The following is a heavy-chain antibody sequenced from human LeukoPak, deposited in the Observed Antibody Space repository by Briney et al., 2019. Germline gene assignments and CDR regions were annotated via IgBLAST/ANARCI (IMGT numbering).Heavy chain of an antibody. CDR3: ARDPPTGSSGKDY. D-gene: IGHD3-10*01. J-gene: IGHJ4*02. Sequence: GGSLRLSCAASRFNFNSFVMGWVRQPPGKGLEWVSSISTSSGYIFYADSLKGRVTISRDNAKNSLYLQMNSLRAEDTAVYYCARDPPTGSSGKDYWGQGTLVTVSS. CDR2: ISTSSGYI. V-gene: IGHV3-21*06. CDR1: RFNFNSFV.